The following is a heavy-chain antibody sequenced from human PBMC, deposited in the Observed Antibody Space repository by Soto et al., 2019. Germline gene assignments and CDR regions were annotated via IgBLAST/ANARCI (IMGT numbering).Heavy chain of an antibody. CDR3: ARSGPPGPLHYYYYGMDV. CDR2: ISGSGGSS. V-gene: IGHV3-23*01. CDR1: GFAFSTYA. Sequence: HPGGSLRLSCAAAGFAFSTYAMTWVRQAPGKGLEWVSVISGSGGSSYYAASVKGRFTISRDNSKNTLYLQMNSLRAEDTAVYYCARSGPPGPLHYYYYGMDVWGQGTTVTVSS. J-gene: IGHJ6*02. D-gene: IGHD1-1*01.